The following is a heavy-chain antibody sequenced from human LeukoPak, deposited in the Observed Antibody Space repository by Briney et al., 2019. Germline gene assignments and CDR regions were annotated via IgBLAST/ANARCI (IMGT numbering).Heavy chain of an antibody. CDR2: ISYDGSNK. D-gene: IGHD3-10*01. CDR1: GFTFSCYG. V-gene: IGHV3-30*03. J-gene: IGHJ4*02. Sequence: GGSLRLSCAASGFTFSCYGMHWVRQAPGKGLEWVAVISYDGSNKYYADSVKGRFTISRDNSKNTLYLQMNSLRAEDTAVYYCARDHRFGELSDYWGQGTLVTVSS. CDR3: ARDHRFGELSDY.